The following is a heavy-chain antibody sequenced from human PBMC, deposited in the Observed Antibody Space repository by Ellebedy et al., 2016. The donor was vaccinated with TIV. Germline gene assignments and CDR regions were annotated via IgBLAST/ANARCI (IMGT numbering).Heavy chain of an antibody. D-gene: IGHD2-21*02. Sequence: GESLKISCAVSGFRFRNYVMSWVRQAPGKALEWVSGISGGGDGTYYADSVKGRFTISRDMSRDTLFLQMTGLRADDTAGYYCARGVVTAAYYFDYWGQGALVTVSS. J-gene: IGHJ4*02. CDR3: ARGVVTAAYYFDY. CDR2: ISGGGDGT. CDR1: GFRFRNYV. V-gene: IGHV3-23*01.